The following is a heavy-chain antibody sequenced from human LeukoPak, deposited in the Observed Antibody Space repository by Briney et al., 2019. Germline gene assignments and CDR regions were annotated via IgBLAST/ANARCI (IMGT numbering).Heavy chain of an antibody. CDR3: AIVQYYDFWSGRSQSWYFDL. CDR1: GDSISSYY. D-gene: IGHD3-3*01. V-gene: IGHV4-59*01. CDR2: IYYSGST. J-gene: IGHJ2*01. Sequence: SETLSLTCTVSGDSISSYYWSWIRQPPGKGLEWIGYIYYSGSTNYNPSLKSRVTISVDTSKNQFSLKLSSVTAADTAVYYCAIVQYYDFWSGRSQSWYFDLWGRGTLVTVSS.